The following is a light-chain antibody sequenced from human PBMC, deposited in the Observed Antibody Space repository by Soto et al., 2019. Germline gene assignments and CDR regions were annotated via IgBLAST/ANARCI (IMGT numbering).Light chain of an antibody. CDR1: QSVSSY. Sequence: DIVLTQYTATPSLSPGERATPPCRASQSVSSYLAWYQQKPGQAPRLLIYDASNRATGIPARFSGSGSGTDFTLTISSLEPEDFAVYYCQQFSSYPLTFGGGTKVDIK. CDR3: QQFSSYPLT. V-gene: IGKV3-11*01. CDR2: DAS. J-gene: IGKJ4*01.